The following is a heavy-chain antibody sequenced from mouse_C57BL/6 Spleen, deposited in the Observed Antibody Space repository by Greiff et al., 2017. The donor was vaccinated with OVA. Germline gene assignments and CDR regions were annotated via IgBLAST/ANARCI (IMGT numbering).Heavy chain of an antibody. CDR1: VYAFSSYW. Sequence: VQLQQSGAELVKPGASVKISCKASVYAFSSYWMNWVKQRPGKGLEWIGQIYPGDGDTNYNGKFKGKATLTADKSSSTAYMQLSSLTSEDSAVYFCARMYYGSKFDYWGQGTTLTVSS. D-gene: IGHD1-1*01. CDR2: IYPGDGDT. CDR3: ARMYYGSKFDY. J-gene: IGHJ2*01. V-gene: IGHV1-80*01.